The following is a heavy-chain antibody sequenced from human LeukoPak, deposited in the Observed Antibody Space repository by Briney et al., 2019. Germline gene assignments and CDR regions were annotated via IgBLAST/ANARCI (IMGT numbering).Heavy chain of an antibody. J-gene: IGHJ4*02. CDR3: AKWSEGTMVSFDY. CDR1: GFTFSSYA. D-gene: IGHD3-10*01. V-gene: IGHV3-23*01. CDR2: ISGGGHNT. Sequence: GGSLRLSCAASGFTFSSYAMSWGRQAPGKGLGWVSAISGGGHNTYYADSVKGRFTISRDNSKNTVYLQMNSLTAEDTDLYYCAKWSEGTMVSFDYWGQGTLVTVSS.